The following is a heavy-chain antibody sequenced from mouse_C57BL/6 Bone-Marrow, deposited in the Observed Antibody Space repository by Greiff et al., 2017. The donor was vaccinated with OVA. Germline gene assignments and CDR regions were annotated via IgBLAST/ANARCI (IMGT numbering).Heavy chain of an antibody. CDR1: GFNIKDDY. CDR3: TTSSYSNYDYAMDY. V-gene: IGHV14-4*01. J-gene: IGHJ4*01. D-gene: IGHD2-5*01. Sequence: EVQLQQSGAELVRPGASVKLSCTASGFNIKDDYMHWVKQRPEQGLEWIGWIDPENGDTEYASKFQGKATITADTSSNTAYLQLSSLTSEDTAVYYCTTSSYSNYDYAMDYWGQGTSVTVSS. CDR2: IDPENGDT.